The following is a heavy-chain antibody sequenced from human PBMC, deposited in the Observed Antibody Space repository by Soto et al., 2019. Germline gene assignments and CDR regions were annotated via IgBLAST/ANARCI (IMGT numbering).Heavy chain of an antibody. J-gene: IGHJ4*02. V-gene: IGHV3-30*18. Sequence: ESGGGVVQPGRSLRLSCAASGFTFSSYGMHWVRQAPGKGLEWVAVISYDGSNKYYADSVKGRFTISRDNSKNTLYLQMNSLRAEDTAVYYCAKDEGQLERDYWGQGTLVTVSS. CDR2: ISYDGSNK. CDR3: AKDEGQLERDY. D-gene: IGHD1-1*01. CDR1: GFTFSSYG.